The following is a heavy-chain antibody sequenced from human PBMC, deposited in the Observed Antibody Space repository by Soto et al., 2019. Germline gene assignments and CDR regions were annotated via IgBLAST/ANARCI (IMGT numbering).Heavy chain of an antibody. CDR1: GGSISSGGYY. D-gene: IGHD3-10*01. J-gene: IGHJ6*02. CDR3: ARVSMVRGVITYCFYGMDV. Sequence: QVQLQESGPGLVKPSQTLSLTCTVSGGSISSGGYYWSWIRQHPGKGLEWIGYIYYSGSTYYNPSLKSRVTIPVYRYQNHFSLKLSSLTAASTAVYYCARVSMVRGVITYCFYGMDVWGQGTTVTVSS. CDR2: IYYSGST. V-gene: IGHV4-31*03.